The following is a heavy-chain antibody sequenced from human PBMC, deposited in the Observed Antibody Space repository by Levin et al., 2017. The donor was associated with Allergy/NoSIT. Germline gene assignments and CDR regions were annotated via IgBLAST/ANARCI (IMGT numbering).Heavy chain of an antibody. CDR3: AKDIGYCSGGSCYGFDY. Sequence: QPGGSLRLSCAASGFTFSSYGMHWVRQAPGKGLEWVAVISYDGSNKYYADSVKGRFTISRDNSKNTLYLQMNSLRAEDTAVYYCAKDIGYCSGGSCYGFDYWGQGTLVTVSS. CDR1: GFTFSSYG. CDR2: ISYDGSNK. D-gene: IGHD2-15*01. V-gene: IGHV3-30*18. J-gene: IGHJ4*02.